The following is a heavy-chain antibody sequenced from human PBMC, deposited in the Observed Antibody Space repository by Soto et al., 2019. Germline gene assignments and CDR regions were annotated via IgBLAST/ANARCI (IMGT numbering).Heavy chain of an antibody. CDR2: IWYDGSKV. V-gene: IGHV3-33*01. CDR1: RFTFSNYG. CDR3: ARTGGSTAYGLDV. Sequence: QVQLVESGGGVVQPGRSLRLSCVASRFTFSNYGMHWVSQAPVKGLEWEAVIWYDGSKVYYADSVKGRFTISRDNSRNTLSLQMNSLRTEDTAVYYCARTGGSTAYGLDVWGQGTTVTVSS. J-gene: IGHJ6*02. D-gene: IGHD2-15*01.